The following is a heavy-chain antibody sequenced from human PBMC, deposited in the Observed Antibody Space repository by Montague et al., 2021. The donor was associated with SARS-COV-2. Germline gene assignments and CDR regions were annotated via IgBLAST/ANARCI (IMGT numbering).Heavy chain of an antibody. V-gene: IGHV4-61*05. J-gene: IGHJ4*02. D-gene: IGHD6-13*01. CDR1: GGSISSTSYY. CDR3: ARAPIYRSSLYAYFDY. CDR2: INYSGST. Sequence: SETLSLTCTVSGGSISSTSYYWGWIRQPPGKGLEWIGYINYSGSTHYNPSPQSRVTLSKDTSKNQFSLGLTSVTAADTAMYFCARAPIYRSSLYAYFDYWGQGTLVTVSS.